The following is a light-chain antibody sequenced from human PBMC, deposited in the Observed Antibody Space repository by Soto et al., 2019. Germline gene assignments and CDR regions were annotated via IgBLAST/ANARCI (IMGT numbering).Light chain of an antibody. CDR2: GAS. CDR3: QQYGNSPEIS. Sequence: DIVLTQSPGTLSLSPGERATLSCRASQTINDNFLAWYQQKPGQSPRLLISGASIRAPGIPDRFSGSGSETDFTLTNSTLEPEDFAFYYCQQYGNSPEISFGRGTKVDIK. CDR1: QTINDNF. J-gene: IGKJ3*01. V-gene: IGKV3-20*01.